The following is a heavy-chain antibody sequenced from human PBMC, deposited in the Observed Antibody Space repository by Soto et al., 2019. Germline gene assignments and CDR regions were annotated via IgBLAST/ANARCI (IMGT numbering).Heavy chain of an antibody. CDR2: IIPIFGTA. CDR1: GGTFSSYA. Sequence: SVKVSCKASGGTFSSYAISWVRQAPGQGLEWMGGIIPIFGTANYAQKFQGRVTITADESTSTAYMELSSLRSEDTAVYYCARVPDLSIAARPLDYWGQGTLVTVSS. D-gene: IGHD6-6*01. CDR3: ARVPDLSIAARPLDY. V-gene: IGHV1-69*13. J-gene: IGHJ4*02.